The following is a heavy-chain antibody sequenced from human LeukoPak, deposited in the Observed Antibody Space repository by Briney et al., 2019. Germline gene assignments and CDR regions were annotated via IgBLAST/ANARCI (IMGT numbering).Heavy chain of an antibody. D-gene: IGHD1-26*01. CDR2: IYTSGST. V-gene: IGHV4-61*02. Sequence: SQTLSLTCTVSGGSISSGSYYWSWIRQPAGKGRVWIGRIYTSGSTNYNPSLKSRVTISVDTSKNQFSLKLSSVTAADTAVYYCARDRPFIVGAWRGHFDYWGQGTLVTVSS. J-gene: IGHJ4*02. CDR1: GGSISSGSYY. CDR3: ARDRPFIVGAWRGHFDY.